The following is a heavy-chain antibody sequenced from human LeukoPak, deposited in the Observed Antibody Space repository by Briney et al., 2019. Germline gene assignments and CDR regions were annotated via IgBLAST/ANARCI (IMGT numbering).Heavy chain of an antibody. J-gene: IGHJ4*02. Sequence: GGSLRLSCVASGFTVSSNYMSWVRQAPGKGLEWVSVIYSGGSTYYADSVKGRFTISRDNSKNTLYLQMNSLRAEDTAVYYCARDAQYYDYVWGSYRSPLGYWGQGTLVTVSS. CDR3: ARDAQYYDYVWGSYRSPLGY. V-gene: IGHV3-66*01. D-gene: IGHD3-16*02. CDR2: IYSGGST. CDR1: GFTVSSNY.